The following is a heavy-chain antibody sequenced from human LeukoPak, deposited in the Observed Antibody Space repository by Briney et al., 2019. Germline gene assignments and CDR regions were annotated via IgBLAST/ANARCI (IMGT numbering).Heavy chain of an antibody. Sequence: SVKVSCKASGGTFSSYAISWVRQAPGQGLEWMGGIIPIFGTANYAQKFQGRVTITTDEFTSTAYMELSSLRSEDTAVYYCARGPRPFWSGYQYYYYYYMDVWGKGTTVTVSS. CDR2: IIPIFGTA. CDR1: GGTFSSYA. J-gene: IGHJ6*03. D-gene: IGHD3-3*01. V-gene: IGHV1-69*05. CDR3: ARGPRPFWSGYQYYYYYYMDV.